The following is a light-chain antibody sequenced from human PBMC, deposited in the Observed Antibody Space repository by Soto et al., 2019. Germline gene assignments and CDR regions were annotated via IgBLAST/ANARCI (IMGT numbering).Light chain of an antibody. V-gene: IGLV2-8*01. J-gene: IGLJ2*01. Sequence: QSALTQPPSASGSPGQSVTISCTGTYSDVGGSNYVSWYQQHPGKAPKLVIYEVIQRPSGVPDRFSGSRSGNTASLTVSRLHAEDEADYYCSSNVVGTNMKIFAGGTKLTVL. CDR2: EVI. CDR1: YSDVGGSNY. CDR3: SSNVVGTNMKI.